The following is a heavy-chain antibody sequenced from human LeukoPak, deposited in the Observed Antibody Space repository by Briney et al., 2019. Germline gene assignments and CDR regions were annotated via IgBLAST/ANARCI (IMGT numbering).Heavy chain of an antibody. CDR1: GFTFSSYS. J-gene: IGHJ4*02. CDR2: ISSSSSYI. Sequence: PGGSLRLSCAASGFTFSSYSMNWVRQAPGKGLEWVSSISSSSSYIYYADSVKGRFTISRDNAENSLYLQMNSLRAEDTAVYYCARDLIVGGTAILGNWGQGTLVTVFS. CDR3: ARDLIVGGTAILGN. D-gene: IGHD1-26*01. V-gene: IGHV3-21*01.